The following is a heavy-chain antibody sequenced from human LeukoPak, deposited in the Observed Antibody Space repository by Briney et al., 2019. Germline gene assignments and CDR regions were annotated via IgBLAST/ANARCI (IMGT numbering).Heavy chain of an antibody. CDR3: ARSAPPPLDYYGSGPFFDY. D-gene: IGHD3-10*01. Sequence: ASEKVSCKASGYTFTGYYMHWVRQAPGQGLEWMGWINPNSGGTNYAQKFQGWVTMTRDTSISTAYMELSRLRSDDTAVYYCARSAPPPLDYYGSGPFFDYWGQGTLVTVSS. CDR2: INPNSGGT. J-gene: IGHJ4*02. CDR1: GYTFTGYY. V-gene: IGHV1-2*04.